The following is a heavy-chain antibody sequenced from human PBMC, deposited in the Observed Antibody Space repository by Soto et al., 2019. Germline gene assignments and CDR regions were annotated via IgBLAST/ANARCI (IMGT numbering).Heavy chain of an antibody. V-gene: IGHV3-23*01. CDR3: VKNSGWFNT. Sequence: GGSLRLSCAAYGFPFGTTDMSWVRQAPGEGLEWVSTIDGSGGITFYADSVKGRFTISRDNSRNTVYLQMNSLRGDDTALYYCVKNSGWFNTWGQGALVTVSS. J-gene: IGHJ5*02. CDR2: IDGSGGIT. D-gene: IGHD3-10*01. CDR1: GFPFGTTD.